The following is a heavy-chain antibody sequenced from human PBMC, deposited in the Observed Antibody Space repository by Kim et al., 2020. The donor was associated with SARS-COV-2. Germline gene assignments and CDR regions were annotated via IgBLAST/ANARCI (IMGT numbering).Heavy chain of an antibody. Sequence: GGSLRLSCAASGFTFSSYWMSWVRQAPGKGLEWVANIKQDGSEKYYVDSVKGRFTISRDNAKNSLYLQMNSLRAEDTAVYYCAREWSLNRYQLTIDAFDIWGQGTMVTVSS. CDR1: GFTFSSYW. J-gene: IGHJ3*02. V-gene: IGHV3-7*01. D-gene: IGHD2-2*01. CDR2: IKQDGSEK. CDR3: AREWSLNRYQLTIDAFDI.